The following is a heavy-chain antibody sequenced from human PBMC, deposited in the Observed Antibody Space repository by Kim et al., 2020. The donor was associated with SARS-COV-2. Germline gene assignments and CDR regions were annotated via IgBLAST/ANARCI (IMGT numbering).Heavy chain of an antibody. CDR2: IHYNVQEK. D-gene: IGHD3-22*01. J-gene: IGHJ6*01. Sequence: GGSLRLSCAASGLAFDTYDMSWVRQSPGKGLEWVAAIHYNVQEKYYADAMRGRFTISRDTYKNMMHHHMDLRRDEDAAVYCGIIPAQLIAPDRYYY. CDR3: IIPAQLIAPDRYYY. CDR1: GLAFDTYD. V-gene: IGHV3-23*01.